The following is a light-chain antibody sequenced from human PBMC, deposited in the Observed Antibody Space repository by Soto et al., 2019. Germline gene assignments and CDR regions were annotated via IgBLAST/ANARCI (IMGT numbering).Light chain of an antibody. Sequence: QSVLTQPASVSGSPGQSITISCTGTSSDVGGYNFVSWYQQHPGKAPKLMIYDVSNRPSGVSDRFSGSKSGNTASLTIFGLQAEDEADYYCSSYATSILQVFGPGTKVTVL. CDR1: SSDVGGYNF. CDR3: SSYATSILQV. J-gene: IGLJ1*01. CDR2: DVS. V-gene: IGLV2-14*03.